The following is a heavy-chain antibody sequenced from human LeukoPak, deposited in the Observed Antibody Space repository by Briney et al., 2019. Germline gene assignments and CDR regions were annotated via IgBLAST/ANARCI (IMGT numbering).Heavy chain of an antibody. D-gene: IGHD3-9*01. CDR2: ISAFNVHT. CDR1: GYTFTSYG. J-gene: IGHJ4*02. CDR3: ARDPQKNSDILPGYPPDY. Sequence: ASVKVSCKASGYTFTSYGISWVRQAPGQGLEWMGWISAFNVHTSYAQKFQGRVSMTTDTSSNTAYMELRSLISDDTAVYYCARDPQKNSDILPGYPPDYWGQGTLVTVSS. V-gene: IGHV1-18*01.